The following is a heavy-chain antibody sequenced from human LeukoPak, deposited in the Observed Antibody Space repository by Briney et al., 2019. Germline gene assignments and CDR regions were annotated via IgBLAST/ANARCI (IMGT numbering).Heavy chain of an antibody. J-gene: IGHJ4*02. V-gene: IGHV3-7*04. Sequence: GGSLRLSCAASGFTFSSYSMNWVRQAPGKGLEWVANIKQDGSEKYYVDSVKGRFTISRDNAKNSLYLQMNSLRAEDTAVFYCARDGTYTDYDPDFDIWGQGTLVTVSS. CDR2: IKQDGSEK. CDR1: GFTFSSYS. CDR3: ARDGTYTDYDPDFDI. D-gene: IGHD5-12*01.